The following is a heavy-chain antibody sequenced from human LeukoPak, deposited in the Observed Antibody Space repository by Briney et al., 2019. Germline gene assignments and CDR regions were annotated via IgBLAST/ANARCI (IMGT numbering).Heavy chain of an antibody. D-gene: IGHD3-10*01. V-gene: IGHV4-39*01. Sequence: SETLSLTCTVSGGSISSSIYCWGWIRQPPGKGLEWIGSIYYSGSTYYNPSLKSRVTISVDTSKNQFSLKVRSVTAADTAVYYCAGRAGLGYYFDYWGQGTLVTVSS. CDR1: GGSISSSIYC. CDR3: AGRAGLGYYFDY. J-gene: IGHJ4*02. CDR2: IYYSGST.